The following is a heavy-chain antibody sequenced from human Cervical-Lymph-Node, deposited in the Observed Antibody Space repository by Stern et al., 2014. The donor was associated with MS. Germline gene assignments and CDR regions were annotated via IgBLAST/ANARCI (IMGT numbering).Heavy chain of an antibody. CDR1: GGTFNTNV. CDR3: ARAAYSTSSYNY. V-gene: IGHV1-69*12. CDR2: IIPIFGTA. Sequence: QDQLVQSGAEVKKPGSSVKVSCKASGGTFNTNVISWVRQAPGQGLEWMGGIIPIFGTALYAQKFQGRVTITANEFTRDALMELSSLRSEDTAVYYCARAAYSTSSYNYWGQGTLVIVSS. J-gene: IGHJ4*02. D-gene: IGHD6-6*01.